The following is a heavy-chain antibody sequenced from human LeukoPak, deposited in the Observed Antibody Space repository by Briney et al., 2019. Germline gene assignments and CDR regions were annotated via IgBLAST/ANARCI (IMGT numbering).Heavy chain of an antibody. CDR3: ARVGDYYEDVGFDY. D-gene: IGHD3-22*01. CDR1: GYTFTTYD. V-gene: IGHV1-18*01. J-gene: IGHJ4*02. Sequence: ASVRVSCKASGYTFTTYDINWVRQATGQGLEWMGWISAYNGNTNYAQKLQGRVTMTTDTSTSTAYMELRSLRSDDTAVYYCARVGDYYEDVGFDYWGQGTLVTVSS. CDR2: ISAYNGNT.